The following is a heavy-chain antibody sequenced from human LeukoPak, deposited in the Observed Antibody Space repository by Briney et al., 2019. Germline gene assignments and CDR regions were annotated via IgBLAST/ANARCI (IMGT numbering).Heavy chain of an antibody. D-gene: IGHD2-2*02. CDR3: ASIVVPAAIIDY. CDR2: IYYSGST. Sequence: SQTLSLTCTVSGGSISSGDYYWSWIRQPPGKGLEWTGYIYYSGSTYYNPSLKSRVTISVDTSKNQFSLKLSSVTAADTAVYYCASIVVPAAIIDYWGQGTLVTVSS. V-gene: IGHV4-30-4*08. J-gene: IGHJ4*02. CDR1: GGSISSGDYY.